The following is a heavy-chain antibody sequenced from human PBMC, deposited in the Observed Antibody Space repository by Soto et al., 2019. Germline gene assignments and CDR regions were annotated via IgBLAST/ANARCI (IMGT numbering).Heavy chain of an antibody. J-gene: IGHJ4*02. CDR2: ISSNGGST. Sequence: EVQLVESGGGLVQPGVSLRLSCAASGFTFSSYAMHWVRQAPGKGLEYVSAISSNGGSTYYANSVKGRFTISRDNSKNTLYLQMGSLGAEDMAVYYCAREGYCSSTSCYSFDYWGQGTLVTVSS. D-gene: IGHD2-2*01. CDR3: AREGYCSSTSCYSFDY. V-gene: IGHV3-64*01. CDR1: GFTFSSYA.